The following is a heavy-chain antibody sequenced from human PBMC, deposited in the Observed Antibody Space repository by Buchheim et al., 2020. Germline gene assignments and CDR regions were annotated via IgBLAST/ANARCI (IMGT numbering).Heavy chain of an antibody. J-gene: IGHJ4*02. CDR1: GFTFSSYG. Sequence: QVQLVESGGGVVQPGRSLRLSCATSGFTFSSYGMHWVRQAPGKGLEWVAVISYDGSNKYYADSVKGRFTISRDNSKNTLYLQMNSLRAEDTAVYYCARDSYSSYFDYWGQGTL. CDR3: ARDSYSSYFDY. V-gene: IGHV3-30*03. CDR2: ISYDGSNK. D-gene: IGHD2-21*01.